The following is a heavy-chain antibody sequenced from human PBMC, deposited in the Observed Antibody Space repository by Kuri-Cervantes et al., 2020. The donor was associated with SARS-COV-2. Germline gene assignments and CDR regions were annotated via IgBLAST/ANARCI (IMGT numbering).Heavy chain of an antibody. CDR1: GFSFDDYA. CDR3: AKGLENSGSYDFDY. J-gene: IGHJ4*02. D-gene: IGHD1-26*01. V-gene: IGHV3-9*01. CDR2: ISWSSDTI. Sequence: SLKISCAASGFSFDDYAMHWVRQAPGKGLEWVSGISWSSDTIGYADSVKGRFTISRDNAKNSLYLQMNSLRAEDTALYYCAKGLENSGSYDFDYWGREPWSPSPQ.